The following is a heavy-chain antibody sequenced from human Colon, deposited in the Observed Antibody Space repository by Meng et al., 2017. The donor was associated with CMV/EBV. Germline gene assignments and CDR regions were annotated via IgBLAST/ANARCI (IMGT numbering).Heavy chain of an antibody. V-gene: IGHV3-9*01. CDR2: ISWNSRSI. CDR3: ARTAALAPLGPFDV. D-gene: IGHD6-25*01. Sequence: SLKISCVASGFTFDDYAMHWVRQAPGKGLEWVSGISWNSRSISYADSLRGRFTISRDNAKNSLYLQMNSLRPEDTALYYCARTAALAPLGPFDVWGQGTMVTVSS. J-gene: IGHJ3*01. CDR1: GFTFDDYA.